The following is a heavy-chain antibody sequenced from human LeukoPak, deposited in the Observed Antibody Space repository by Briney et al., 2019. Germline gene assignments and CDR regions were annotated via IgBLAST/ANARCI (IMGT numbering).Heavy chain of an antibody. J-gene: IGHJ4*02. D-gene: IGHD3-10*01. CDR3: ARGNRFMVRGVRLDY. Sequence: ASVKVSCKASGYTFTSYGISWVRQAPGQGLEWTGGIIPIFGTANYAQKFQGRVTITTDESTSTAYMELSSLRSEDTAVYYCARGNRFMVRGVRLDYWGQGTLVTVSS. V-gene: IGHV1-69*05. CDR2: IIPIFGTA. CDR1: GYTFTSYG.